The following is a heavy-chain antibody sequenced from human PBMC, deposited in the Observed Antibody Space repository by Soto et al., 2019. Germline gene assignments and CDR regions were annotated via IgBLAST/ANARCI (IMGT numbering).Heavy chain of an antibody. CDR3: ARRWGDALDI. V-gene: IGHV4-59*08. CDR1: GGSISSYC. CDR2: IYYSGST. D-gene: IGHD3-16*01. Sequence: SETLSLTCTVSGGSISSYCWSWIRQPPGKGLEWIGYIYYSGSTNYNPSLKSRVTISVDTSKNQFSLKLSSVTAADTAVYYCARRWGDALDIWGQGTMVTVSS. J-gene: IGHJ3*02.